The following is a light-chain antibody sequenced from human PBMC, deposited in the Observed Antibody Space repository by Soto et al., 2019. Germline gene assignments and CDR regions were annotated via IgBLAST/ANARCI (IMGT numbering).Light chain of an antibody. CDR1: SSDVGAYNY. CDR2: EVS. J-gene: IGLJ2*01. V-gene: IGLV2-14*01. Sequence: QSALTQPASVSGSPGQSITISCTGTSSDVGAYNYVSWYQQHPGKAPKLMIFEVSDGPSGVSDRFSGSKSGTTASLTISGLQAEDEADYYCSSYTSTKTLVFGGGTKLTVL. CDR3: SSYTSTKTLV.